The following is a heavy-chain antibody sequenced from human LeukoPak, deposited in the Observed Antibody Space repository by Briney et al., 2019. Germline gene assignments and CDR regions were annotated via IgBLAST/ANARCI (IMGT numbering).Heavy chain of an antibody. CDR2: INPSGGSA. CDR3: ARDSGSYSC. D-gene: IGHD1-26*01. Sequence: AXVKVSCKASGYTFTRYYMHWVRQAHGQGIEWMGIINPSGGSANYAQKFQGRVTMTRDTYTSTVYMELTSLRSEDTAVYYCARDSGSYSCWGPGTLVTFSS. CDR1: GYTFTRYY. J-gene: IGHJ4*02. V-gene: IGHV1-46*01.